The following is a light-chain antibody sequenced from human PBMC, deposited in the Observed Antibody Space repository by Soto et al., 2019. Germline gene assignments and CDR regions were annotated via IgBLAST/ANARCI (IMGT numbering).Light chain of an antibody. Sequence: DIQLTQSPSFLSASVGDRVTITCRASQGITSDLAWYQQEPGKAPKLLIYAASTLQSGVPSRFSGSGSGTEFTLTISSLQPEDFATYYCQQLNSYPQTFSGGTKVEIK. V-gene: IGKV1-9*01. J-gene: IGKJ4*01. CDR2: AAS. CDR3: QQLNSYPQT. CDR1: QGITSD.